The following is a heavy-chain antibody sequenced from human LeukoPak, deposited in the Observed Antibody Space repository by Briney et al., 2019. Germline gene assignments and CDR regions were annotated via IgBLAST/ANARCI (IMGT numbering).Heavy chain of an antibody. D-gene: IGHD3-9*01. CDR1: GGSFSGYY. V-gene: IGHV4-59*01. CDR2: IYYSGST. CDR3: AGVRLLRYFDWLQKDAFDI. J-gene: IGHJ3*02. Sequence: SETLSLTCAVYGGSFSGYYWSWIRQPPGKGLEWIGYIYYSGSTNYNPSLKSRVTISVDTSKNQFSLKLSSVTAADTAVYYCAGVRLLRYFDWLQKDAFDIWGQGTMVTVSS.